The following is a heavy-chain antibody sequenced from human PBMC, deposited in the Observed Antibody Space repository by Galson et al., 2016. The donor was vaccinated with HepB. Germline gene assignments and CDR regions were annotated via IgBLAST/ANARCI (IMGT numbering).Heavy chain of an antibody. CDR2: ISGSGGST. CDR1: GFSLSSYA. V-gene: IGHV3-23*01. Sequence: SLRLSCAASGFSLSSYAMSWVRQAPGKGLEWVSAISGSGGSTYYADSAKGRFTISRGNSKNTLYLQMNSLRAEDPAVYYCAKGDYYDSSSYFPFDYWGQGTLVTVSS. D-gene: IGHD3-22*01. J-gene: IGHJ4*02. CDR3: AKGDYYDSSSYFPFDY.